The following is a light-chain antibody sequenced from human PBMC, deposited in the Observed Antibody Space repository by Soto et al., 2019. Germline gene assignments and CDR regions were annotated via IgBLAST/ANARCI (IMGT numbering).Light chain of an antibody. CDR1: QSVRHF. CDR2: DVS. J-gene: IGKJ1*01. V-gene: IGKV1-5*01. Sequence: DIQMTQSPSTLSASVGDRVTITCRASQSVRHFLAWYQQKPGKAPKVVIYDVSNLESGVPSRFSDSGSGTEFTLTISSLQPHDFATYYCQQYDDYWTFGPGTKVEVK. CDR3: QQYDDYWT.